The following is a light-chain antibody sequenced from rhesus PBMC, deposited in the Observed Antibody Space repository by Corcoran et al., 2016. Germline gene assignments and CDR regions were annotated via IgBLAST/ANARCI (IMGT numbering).Light chain of an antibody. CDR2: EAS. J-gene: IGKJ1*01. CDR3: QHYYHTPPT. V-gene: IGKV1-25*01. CDR1: QGITND. Sequence: DIQMTQSPSSLSASVGDRVTITCRASQGITNDLAWYQQKPGETPKLLIYEASRLQSGIPSRFSGSGSRTGFPLTISGLQSEDLATYYCQHYYHTPPTFGQGTKVEIK.